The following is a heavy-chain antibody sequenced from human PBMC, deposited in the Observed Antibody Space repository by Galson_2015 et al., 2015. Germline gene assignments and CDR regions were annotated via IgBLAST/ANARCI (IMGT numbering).Heavy chain of an antibody. V-gene: IGHV5-51*01. D-gene: IGHD5-12*01. CDR2: IFPGDSET. CDR1: GYRFTNYW. J-gene: IGHJ4*02. Sequence: QSGAEVKKPGESLKISCKISGYRFTNYWIAWVRQMPGKGLEWMGIIFPGDSETRYSPSFQGQVTLSADMSISTVYLQWSSLKASDTAIYYCARQNSGYCWDYWGQGTLVTVSS. CDR3: ARQNSGYCWDY.